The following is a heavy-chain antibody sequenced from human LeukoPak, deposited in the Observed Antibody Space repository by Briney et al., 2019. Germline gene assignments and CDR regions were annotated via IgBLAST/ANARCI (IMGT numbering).Heavy chain of an antibody. V-gene: IGHV3-23*01. Sequence: PGGSLRLSCAASGFTFRSYVMSWVRQAPGKGLEWVSDISESGGSTHYADSVKGRFTISRDNSKNTLYLQMNTLRAEDTAVYFCAKIRGYTYGFGDYWGQGILVTVSS. CDR1: GFTFRSYV. CDR3: AKIRGYTYGFGDY. D-gene: IGHD5-18*01. CDR2: ISESGGST. J-gene: IGHJ4*02.